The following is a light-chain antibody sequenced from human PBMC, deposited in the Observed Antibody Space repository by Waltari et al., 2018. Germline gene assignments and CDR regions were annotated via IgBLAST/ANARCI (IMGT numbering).Light chain of an antibody. CDR2: GAS. CDR1: QSVSRT. J-gene: IGKJ1*01. Sequence: EIVLTQSPGTLSLSPGERATLSCRASQSVSRTLAWYQQKPGQGPKLLIYGASIRATGIPDRFTGSGSGTDFSLTISSLEPEDFAIYFCQHYVRLPATFGQGTKVEIK. V-gene: IGKV3-20*01. CDR3: QHYVRLPAT.